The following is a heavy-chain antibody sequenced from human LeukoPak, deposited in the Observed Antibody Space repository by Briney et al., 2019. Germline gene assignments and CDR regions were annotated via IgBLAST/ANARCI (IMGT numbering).Heavy chain of an antibody. CDR3: ARGGIFVYTGASFFDY. J-gene: IGHJ4*02. Sequence: SETLSLTCTVSGGSISSSSYYWGWIRQPPGKGLEWIGEINHSGSTNYNPSLKSRVTISVDTSKNQFSLKLSSVTAADTAVYYCARGGIFVYTGASFFDYWGQGTLVTVSS. CDR2: INHSGST. CDR1: GGSISSSSYY. V-gene: IGHV4-39*07. D-gene: IGHD1-14*01.